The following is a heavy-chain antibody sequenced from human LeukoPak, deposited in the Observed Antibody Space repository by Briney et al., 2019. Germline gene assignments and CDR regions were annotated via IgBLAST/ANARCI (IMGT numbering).Heavy chain of an antibody. CDR1: DGSFSSYY. V-gene: IGHV4-34*01. Sequence: PSETLSLTYAVYDGSFSSYYWSWIPQPPGKALEWLGEINYSGSTTYNPSLKSRVTISVDTSKNQFSLRLSSVTAADSAMYYCAALAAAGSPDWYFDLWGRGTLVTVSS. J-gene: IGHJ2*01. CDR2: INYSGST. CDR3: AALAAAGSPDWYFDL. D-gene: IGHD6-13*01.